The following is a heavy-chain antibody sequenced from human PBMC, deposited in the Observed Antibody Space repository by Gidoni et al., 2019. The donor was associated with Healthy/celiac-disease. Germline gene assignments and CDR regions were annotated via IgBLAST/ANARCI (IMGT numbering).Heavy chain of an antibody. J-gene: IGHJ6*02. D-gene: IGHD3-10*01. CDR3: AALVGSYYYGMDV. CDR2: ISSSSSTI. V-gene: IGHV3-48*02. CDR1: GFTFSSYS. Sequence: VHLVASGGGLVQPGGSLRLSCPASGFTFSSYSMNWVRQVPGKGLEWVSYISSSSSTIYYADSVKGRFTISRDNAKNSLYLQMNSLRDEDTAVYYCAALVGSYYYGMDVWGQGTTVTVSS.